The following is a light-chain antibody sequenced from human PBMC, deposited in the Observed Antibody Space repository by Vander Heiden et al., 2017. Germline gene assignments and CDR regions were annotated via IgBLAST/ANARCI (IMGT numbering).Light chain of an antibody. CDR1: QSVAGY. CDR2: DAS. Sequence: EVVLTQSPATLSVSPGERATLSCRASQSVAGYLAWYQQQPGQTPRLLIYDASNRAPGIPARFSGSGSGTDFTLTISSLEPEDFAVYYCHQYSNGPPYTCGGGTKVQI. V-gene: IGKV3-11*01. J-gene: IGKJ4*01. CDR3: HQYSNGPPYT.